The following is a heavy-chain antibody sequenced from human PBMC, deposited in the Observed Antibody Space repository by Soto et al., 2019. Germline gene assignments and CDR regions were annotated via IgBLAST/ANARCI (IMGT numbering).Heavy chain of an antibody. D-gene: IGHD3-3*01. CDR3: ARQDRITIFGVVIQYYYGMDV. J-gene: IGHJ6*02. Sequence: GESLKLSCKGSGYSFTSYWISWVRQMPGKGLEWMGRIDPSDSYTNYSPSFQGHVTISADKSISTAYLQWSSLKASDTAMYYCARQDRITIFGVVIQYYYGMDVWGQGTTVTVSS. V-gene: IGHV5-10-1*01. CDR1: GYSFTSYW. CDR2: IDPSDSYT.